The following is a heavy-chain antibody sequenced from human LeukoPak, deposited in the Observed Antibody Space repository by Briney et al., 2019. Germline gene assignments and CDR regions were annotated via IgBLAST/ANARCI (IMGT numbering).Heavy chain of an antibody. D-gene: IGHD5-18*01. V-gene: IGHV1-69*13. Sequence: SVNLSCKASGGTFSSYAINWVRQAPGQGLEWMGGITPIFGTTDYAEKFQGRVTITADASTYTAFMELSSLRSEDTAVYYCAYGYSYIAFWGQGTLVTVSS. CDR2: ITPIFGTT. J-gene: IGHJ1*01. CDR3: AYGYSYIAF. CDR1: GGTFSSYA.